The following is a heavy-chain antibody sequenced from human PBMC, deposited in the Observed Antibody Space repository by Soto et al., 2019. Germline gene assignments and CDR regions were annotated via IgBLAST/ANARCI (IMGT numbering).Heavy chain of an antibody. CDR2: VYHSGGN. Sequence: QVHLQESGPGLVKPSGTLSLTCAVSGGSISTHYWWTWVRQPPGKELEWIGDVYHSGGNNYNPSLMSRVTISLDKSKNQFSLKMMSVTAADTAIYYCAYSTGWYRLDVWGQGTMVIVSS. CDR3: AYSTGWYRLDV. J-gene: IGHJ3*01. D-gene: IGHD6-19*01. V-gene: IGHV4-4*02. CDR1: GGSISTHYW.